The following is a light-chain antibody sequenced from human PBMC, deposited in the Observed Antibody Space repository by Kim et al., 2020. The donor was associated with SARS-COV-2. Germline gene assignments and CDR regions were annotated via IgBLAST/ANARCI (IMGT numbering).Light chain of an antibody. CDR1: QSLVDTDGNTF. Sequence: DVLLTQSPLSLPATLGQPAAISCRSNQSLVDTDGNTFLTWFHKRPGQSPRRLMYRVSNRDSGVPDRFSGSGSDTDFTLKISRVEPDDISLFKCVQGTFWPPTFGQGTKLEI. CDR3: VQGTFWPPT. J-gene: IGKJ1*01. V-gene: IGKV2-30*01. CDR2: RVS.